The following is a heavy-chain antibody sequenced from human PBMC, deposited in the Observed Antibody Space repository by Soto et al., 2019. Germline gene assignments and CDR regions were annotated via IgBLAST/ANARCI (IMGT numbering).Heavy chain of an antibody. J-gene: IGHJ6*02. CDR2: ISYDGSNK. D-gene: IGHD5-12*01. CDR1: GFTFSSYG. CDR3: AKADLGYSSWWLQFGYYYGMDL. Sequence: GGSLRLSCAASGFTFSSYGMHWVRQAPGKGLEWVAVISYDGSNKYYADSVKGRFTISRDNSKNTLYLQMNSLRAEDTAVYYCAKADLGYSSWWLQFGYYYGMDLWGQGTTVTVSS. V-gene: IGHV3-30*18.